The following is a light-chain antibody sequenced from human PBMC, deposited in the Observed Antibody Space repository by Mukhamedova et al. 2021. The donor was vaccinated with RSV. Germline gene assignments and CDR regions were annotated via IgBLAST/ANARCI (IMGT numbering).Light chain of an antibody. V-gene: IGKV1-5*03. CDR2: QAS. J-gene: IGKJ1*01. CDR3: QQYNSYLGT. Sequence: WYQRRVHGKAPRVLIYQASDLESGVPSRFSGSGSGTEFTLTISRLQPDDFATYYCQQYNSYLGTFGQGTKVEIK.